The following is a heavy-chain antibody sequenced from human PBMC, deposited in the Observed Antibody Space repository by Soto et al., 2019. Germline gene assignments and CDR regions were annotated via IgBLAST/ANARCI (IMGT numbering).Heavy chain of an antibody. J-gene: IGHJ4*02. D-gene: IGHD3-16*01. Sequence: QVQLVQSGAEVKKPGASVKVSCKASGYSFTSLGISWVRQAPGQGPEWMGWIRTYNGNSWYAENLQGRVTMTTDTSTSTVYMELRSLRFDDTAVYYCARGDYCDYWGQGTLLTVSS. CDR2: IRTYNGNS. CDR3: ARGDYCDY. CDR1: GYSFTSLG. V-gene: IGHV1-18*01.